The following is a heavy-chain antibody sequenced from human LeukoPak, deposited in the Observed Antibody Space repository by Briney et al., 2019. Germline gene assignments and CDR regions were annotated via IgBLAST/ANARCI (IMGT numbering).Heavy chain of an antibody. Sequence: GGSLRLSCAASGFTFDDYAMHWVRQAPGKGLEWVSGISWNSGSIGYADSVKGRFTISRDNAKNSLYLQMNSLRAEDMALYYCAKANVAAGTHGWFDPWGQGTLVTVSS. CDR1: GFTFDDYA. CDR2: ISWNSGSI. CDR3: AKANVAAGTHGWFDP. J-gene: IGHJ5*02. D-gene: IGHD6-13*01. V-gene: IGHV3-9*03.